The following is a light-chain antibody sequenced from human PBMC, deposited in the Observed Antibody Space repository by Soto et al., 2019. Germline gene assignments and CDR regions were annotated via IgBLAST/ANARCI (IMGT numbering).Light chain of an antibody. V-gene: IGKV3-15*01. J-gene: IGKJ4*01. CDR3: QQYSKWPLT. CDR1: QSVSG. Sequence: EIVLTQSPGTLSLSPGERATLSCRASQSVSGMAWYQQIRGQAPRLLIYGGSTRATGIPARFSGSGSGTEFILTISSLQSEDFVVYYCQQYSKWPLTFGGGTKVDIK. CDR2: GGS.